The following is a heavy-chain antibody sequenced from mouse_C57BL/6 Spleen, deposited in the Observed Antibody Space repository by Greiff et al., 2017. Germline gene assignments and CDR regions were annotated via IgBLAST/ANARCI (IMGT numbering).Heavy chain of an antibody. CDR1: GYTFTSYG. CDR3: ARWDGAMDY. V-gene: IGHV1-81*01. CDR2: IYPRSGNT. D-gene: IGHD4-1*01. Sequence: VQLVEPGAELARPGASVKLSCKASGYTFTSYGISWVKQRTGQGLEWIGEIYPRSGNTYYNEKFKGKATLTADKSSSTAYMELRSLTSEDSAVXICARWDGAMDYWGQGTSGTVSS. J-gene: IGHJ4*01.